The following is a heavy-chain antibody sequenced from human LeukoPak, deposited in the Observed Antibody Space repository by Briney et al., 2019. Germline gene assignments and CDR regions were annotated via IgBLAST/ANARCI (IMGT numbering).Heavy chain of an antibody. Sequence: KSGGSLRLSCAASGFTFSSYAMSWIRQPPGKGLEWIGEINHSGSTNYNPSLKSRVTISVDTSKNQFSLKLSSVTAADTAVYYCARGPQGAVAEPTPLDYWGQGTLVTVSS. CDR1: GFTFSSYA. J-gene: IGHJ4*02. CDR2: INHSGST. V-gene: IGHV4-34*01. D-gene: IGHD6-19*01. CDR3: ARGPQGAVAEPTPLDY.